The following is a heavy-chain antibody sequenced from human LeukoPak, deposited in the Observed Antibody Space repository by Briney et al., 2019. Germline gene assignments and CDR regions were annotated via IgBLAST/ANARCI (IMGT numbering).Heavy chain of an antibody. CDR1: GGSISSGGYY. D-gene: IGHD4-23*01. CDR2: IYYSGRT. CDR3: ARGVEGVRWFRHFDY. Sequence: PSQTLSLTCTVSGGSISSGGYYWSWIRQLPGKGLEWIGSIYYSGRTYYNPSLKSRVTMSVDTSKNQFSLKLSSVTAADTAVYYCARGVEGVRWFRHFDYRGQGTLVTVSS. J-gene: IGHJ4*02. V-gene: IGHV4-31*03.